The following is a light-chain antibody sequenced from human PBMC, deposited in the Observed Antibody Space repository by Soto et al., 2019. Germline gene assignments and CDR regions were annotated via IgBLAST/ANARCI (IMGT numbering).Light chain of an antibody. CDR1: SSDVGGYNY. Sequence: QSALTQPRSGSGYPGQSVTISCTGTSSDVGGYNYVSWYQQHPGKAPKLMIYAVSKRPSGVPDRFSGSKSGNTASLTISGLQAEDEADYYCCSYAGSYVVFGGGTKVTVL. CDR2: AVS. CDR3: CSYAGSYVV. V-gene: IGLV2-11*01. J-gene: IGLJ2*01.